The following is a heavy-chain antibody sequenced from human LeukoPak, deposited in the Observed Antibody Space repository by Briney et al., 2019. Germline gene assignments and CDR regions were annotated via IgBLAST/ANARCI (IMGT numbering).Heavy chain of an antibody. CDR1: GLTFSSYA. Sequence: GSLRLSCAASGLTFSSYAMSWVRQAPGKGLEWVSAISGSGGSTYYADSVKGRFTISRDNSKNTLYLQMNSLRAEDTAVYYCAKDKWLEKMYYYGMDVWGQGTTVTVSS. J-gene: IGHJ6*02. D-gene: IGHD6-19*01. V-gene: IGHV3-23*01. CDR2: ISGSGGST. CDR3: AKDKWLEKMYYYGMDV.